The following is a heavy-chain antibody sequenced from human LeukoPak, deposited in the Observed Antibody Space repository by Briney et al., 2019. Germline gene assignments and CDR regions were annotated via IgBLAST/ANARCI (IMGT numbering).Heavy chain of an antibody. V-gene: IGHV3-33*01. CDR1: GFTFSSHG. D-gene: IGHD6-19*01. CDR2: IWYDGSNK. Sequence: PGRSLRLSCAASGFTFSSHGMHCVRQAPGKGLEWVAVIWYDGSNKYYADSVKGRFTISRDNSKNTVHLQMNSLRAEDTAVYYCARDRQWMVFDYWGQGTLVTVSS. J-gene: IGHJ4*02. CDR3: ARDRQWMVFDY.